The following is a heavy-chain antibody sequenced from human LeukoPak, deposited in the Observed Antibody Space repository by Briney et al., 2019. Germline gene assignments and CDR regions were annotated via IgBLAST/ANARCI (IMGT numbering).Heavy chain of an antibody. V-gene: IGHV3-74*01. D-gene: IGHD2/OR15-2a*01. CDR1: GFTFSNYW. CDR3: ARGYLVLRDY. J-gene: IGHJ4*02. Sequence: PGGSLRLSCAASGFTFSNYWMHWVRQAPGKGLVWVSRISSDGSSTTYADSVKGRLTISRDNAKNTLYLQMNSLRAEDTAVYYCARGYLVLRDYWGQGTLVIVSS. CDR2: ISSDGSST.